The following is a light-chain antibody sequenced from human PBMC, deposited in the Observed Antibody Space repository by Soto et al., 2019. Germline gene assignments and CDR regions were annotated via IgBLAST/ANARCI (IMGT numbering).Light chain of an antibody. CDR3: QQFKDWPPLT. CDR2: FAS. CDR1: RSVSSN. V-gene: IGKV3-15*01. Sequence: EIVLTQSPATLSVSPGESATLSCRASRSVSSNLVWYQQKPGQSPRLLIYFASTRATGVPARFSGSGSGTEFTLTISSLQSEDFAVYYCQQFKDWPPLTFGGGTKVEIK. J-gene: IGKJ4*01.